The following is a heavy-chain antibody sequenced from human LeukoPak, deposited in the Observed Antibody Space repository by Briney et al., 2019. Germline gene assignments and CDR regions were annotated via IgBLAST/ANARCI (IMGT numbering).Heavy chain of an antibody. CDR3: ASTTVTTGYYFDY. Sequence: SVKVSCKASGGTFSSYAISWVRQAPGQGLEWMGGIIPIFGTANYAQKFQGRVTITADESTSTAYMELSSLRSEDTAVYYCASTTVTTGYYFDYWGQGALVTVSS. V-gene: IGHV1-69*01. CDR1: GGTFSSYA. CDR2: IIPIFGTA. D-gene: IGHD4-17*01. J-gene: IGHJ4*02.